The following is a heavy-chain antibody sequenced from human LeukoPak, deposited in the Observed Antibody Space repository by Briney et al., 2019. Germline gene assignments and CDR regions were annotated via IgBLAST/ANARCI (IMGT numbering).Heavy chain of an antibody. CDR3: ARISFLRPEGHEEDAFDI. V-gene: IGHV4-61*02. Sequence: SETLSLTCTVSGGSISSGSYYWSWIRQPAGKGLEWIGRIYTSGSTNYNPSLKSRVTISVDTSKNQFPLKLSSVTAADTAVYYCARISFLRPEGHEEDAFDIWGQGTMVTVSS. CDR1: GGSISSGSYY. D-gene: IGHD2/OR15-2a*01. CDR2: IYTSGST. J-gene: IGHJ3*02.